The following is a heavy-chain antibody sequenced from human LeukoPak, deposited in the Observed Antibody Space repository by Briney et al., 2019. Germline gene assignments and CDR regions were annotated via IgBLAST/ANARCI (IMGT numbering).Heavy chain of an antibody. V-gene: IGHV4-38-2*02. CDR2: IYHSGST. Sequence: SETLSLTCTVAGYSISSGYYWGWIRQPPGKGLEWIGSIYHSGSTYYNPSLKSRVTISVDTSKNQFSLKLSSVTAADTAVYYCARLGPASGYDPLYFDYWGQGTLVTVSS. CDR3: ARLGPASGYDPLYFDY. CDR1: GYSISSGYY. D-gene: IGHD5-12*01. J-gene: IGHJ4*02.